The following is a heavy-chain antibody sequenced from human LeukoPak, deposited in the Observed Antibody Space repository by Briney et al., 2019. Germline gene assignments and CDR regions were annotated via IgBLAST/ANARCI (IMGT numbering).Heavy chain of an antibody. J-gene: IGHJ6*03. D-gene: IGHD1-26*01. V-gene: IGHV1-69*05. CDR2: IIPIFGTA. CDR1: GGTFSSYA. CDR3: ARGRRVVGATTFRYYYYMDV. Sequence: SSVKVSCNASGGTFSSYAISWVRQAPGQGLEWMGGIIPIFGTANYAQKFQGRVTITTDESTSTAYMELSSLRSEDTAVYYCARGRRVVGATTFRYYYYMDVWGKGTTVTVSS.